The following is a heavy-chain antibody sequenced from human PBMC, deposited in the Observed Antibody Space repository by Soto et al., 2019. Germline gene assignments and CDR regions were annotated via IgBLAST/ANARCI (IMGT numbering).Heavy chain of an antibody. J-gene: IGHJ2*01. Sequence: EVQLVESGGGLVQPGRSLRLSCAVSGFTFEDYAMIWVRQVPGKGLECVSSISWNSGAIDYAASVKGRFTISRDNXXXXXXXXXXXXXXXXXXXXXXAXGARSGWPWYFDLWGRGTLVTVSS. CDR1: GFTFEDYA. V-gene: IGHV3-9*01. D-gene: IGHD6-19*01. CDR3: AXGARSGWPWYFDL. CDR2: ISWNSGAI.